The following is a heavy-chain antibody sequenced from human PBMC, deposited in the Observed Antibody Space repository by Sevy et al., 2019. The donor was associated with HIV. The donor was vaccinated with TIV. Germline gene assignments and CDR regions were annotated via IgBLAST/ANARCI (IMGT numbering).Heavy chain of an antibody. CDR1: GGSISGSTNY. J-gene: IGHJ2*01. CDR3: VRHLTNYLYWYFDL. Sequence: SETLSLTCTVSGGSISGSTNYWGWIRQSPGKGLEWIGSLYYGGSTYLNPSLKSRVTTSVDTSKNQFSLKLNSVTAAHTAVYYCVRHLTNYLYWYFDLWGRGALVTVSS. V-gene: IGHV4-39*01. CDR2: LYYGGST. D-gene: IGHD2-8*01.